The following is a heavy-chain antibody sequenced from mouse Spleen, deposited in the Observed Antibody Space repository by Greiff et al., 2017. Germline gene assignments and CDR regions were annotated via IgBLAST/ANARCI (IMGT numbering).Heavy chain of an antibody. CDR3: ARDYYLDY. D-gene: IGHD1-1*01. CDR2: IYPGDGDT. Sequence: VQLQQSGPELVKPGASVKISCKASGYAFSSSWMNWVKQRPGKGLEWIGRIYPGDGDTNYNGKFKGKATLTADKSSSTAYMQLSSLTSEDSAVYFCARDYYLDYWGQGTSVTVSS. V-gene: IGHV1-82*01. CDR1: GYAFSSSW. J-gene: IGHJ4*01.